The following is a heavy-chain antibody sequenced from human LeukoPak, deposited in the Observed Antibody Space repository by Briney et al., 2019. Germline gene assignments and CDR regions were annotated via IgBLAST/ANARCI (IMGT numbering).Heavy chain of an antibody. Sequence: AGGSLRLSCAASGFTFDDYAMHWVRQAPGKGLEWVSGISWNSGSIGYADSVKGRFTISRDNAKNSLYLQMNSLRAEDTALYYCAKSQYSGYSVLNYWGQGTLVTVSS. D-gene: IGHD5-12*01. V-gene: IGHV3-9*01. CDR3: AKSQYSGYSVLNY. J-gene: IGHJ4*02. CDR1: GFTFDDYA. CDR2: ISWNSGSI.